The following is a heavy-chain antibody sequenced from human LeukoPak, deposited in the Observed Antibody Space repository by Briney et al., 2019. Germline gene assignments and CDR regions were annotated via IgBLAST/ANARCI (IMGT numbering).Heavy chain of an antibody. Sequence: GGSLRLSCATSGFIFSNYAVNWVRQAPGKGLEWVSIISGSGDTTYYADSVKGRFTISRDNSKNTLYLQMNSLRDEDTAVYYCAKDSHWILFDDWGQGTLVTVSS. V-gene: IGHV3-23*01. CDR2: ISGSGDTT. CDR3: AKDSHWILFDD. J-gene: IGHJ4*02. D-gene: IGHD2-2*03. CDR1: GFIFSNYA.